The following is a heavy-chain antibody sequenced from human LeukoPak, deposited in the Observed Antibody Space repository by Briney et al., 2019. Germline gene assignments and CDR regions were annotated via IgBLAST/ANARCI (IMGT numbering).Heavy chain of an antibody. D-gene: IGHD6-19*01. Sequence: SETLSLTCTVSGGSISSSSYYWGWIRQPPGKGLEWIGSIYYSGSTYYNPSLKSRVTISVDTSKNQFSLKLSSVTAADTAVYYCATRPNRGGWYVWVYGGQEPLLTVSS. V-gene: IGHV4-39*01. CDR3: ATRPNRGGWYVWVY. CDR1: GGSISSSSYY. J-gene: IGHJ4*02. CDR2: IYYSGST.